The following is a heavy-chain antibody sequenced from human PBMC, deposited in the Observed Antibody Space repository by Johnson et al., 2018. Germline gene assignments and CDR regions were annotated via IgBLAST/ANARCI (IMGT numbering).Heavy chain of an antibody. V-gene: IGHV3-11*01. CDR1: GFIFSDYY. CDR2: ISNSGTTI. Sequence: QVQLQESGGGEVQPGGSLRLSCAASGFIFSDYYMIWIRQAPGKGLEWVSYISNSGTTIYHTDSVKGRCSNSRDNAENSLYLQVKSLRVEDKAIYYCAIIRGDYYLSFDSWGQGTMVTVSS. CDR3: AIIRGDYYLSFDS. D-gene: IGHD3-22*01. J-gene: IGHJ3*02.